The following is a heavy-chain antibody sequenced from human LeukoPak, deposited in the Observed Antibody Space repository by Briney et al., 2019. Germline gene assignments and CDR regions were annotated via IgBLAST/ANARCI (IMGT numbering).Heavy chain of an antibody. J-gene: IGHJ4*02. CDR3: ARVGITARCFDY. Sequence: ALVKVSCKASGYTLTGYYMHWVRQAPGQGLEWMGWINPNSGGTDYAQKFQGRVTMTRDTSISTAYMELSRLTSDDTAVYYCARVGITARCFDYWGQGTLVTVSS. CDR1: GYTLTGYY. V-gene: IGHV1-2*02. D-gene: IGHD6-25*01. CDR2: INPNSGGT.